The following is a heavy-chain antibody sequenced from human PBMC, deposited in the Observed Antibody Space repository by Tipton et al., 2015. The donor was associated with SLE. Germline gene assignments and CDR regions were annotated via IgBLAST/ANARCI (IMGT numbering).Heavy chain of an antibody. Sequence: SLRLSCAASGFTFSSYAMHWVRQAPGKGLEWVAVISYDGSNKYYADSVKGRFTFSRDNAKNSLYLQMNSLRAEDTAVYYCARDDAAGDHIDYWGQGTLVTVSS. D-gene: IGHD6-13*01. V-gene: IGHV3-30-3*01. CDR3: ARDDAAGDHIDY. J-gene: IGHJ4*02. CDR1: GFTFSSYA. CDR2: ISYDGSNK.